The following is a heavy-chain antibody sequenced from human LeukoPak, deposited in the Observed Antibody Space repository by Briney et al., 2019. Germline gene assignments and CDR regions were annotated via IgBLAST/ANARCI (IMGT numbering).Heavy chain of an antibody. CDR3: ARMNWEGNGAFDI. J-gene: IGHJ3*02. CDR1: GYTFTGYY. CDR2: INPNSGGT. Sequence: ASVKVSCKASGYTFTGYYMHWVRQAPGQGLEWMGWINPNSGGTNYAQKFQGRVTMTRDTSISTAYMELSRLRSDDTAVYYCARMNWEGNGAFDIWGQGTMVTVSS. V-gene: IGHV1-2*02. D-gene: IGHD1-1*01.